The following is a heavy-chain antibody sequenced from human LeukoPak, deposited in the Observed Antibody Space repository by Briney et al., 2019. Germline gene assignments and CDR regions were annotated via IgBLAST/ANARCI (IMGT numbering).Heavy chain of an antibody. CDR1: GYTFTSYG. J-gene: IGHJ4*02. Sequence: ASVTVSCTASGYTFTSYGISWVRQAPGQGIEWMGWISAYNGNTNYAQKLQGRVTMTTDTSTSTAYMELRSLRSDDTAVYYCARNGLGMDFDYWGQGTLVTVSS. V-gene: IGHV1-18*01. CDR2: ISAYNGNT. D-gene: IGHD7-27*01. CDR3: ARNGLGMDFDY.